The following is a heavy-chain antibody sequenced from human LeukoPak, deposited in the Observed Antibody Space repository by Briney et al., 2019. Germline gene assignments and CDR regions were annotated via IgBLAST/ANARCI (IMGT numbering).Heavy chain of an antibody. J-gene: IGHJ4*02. D-gene: IGHD6-13*01. Sequence: PSETLSLTCAVYGGSLSGYYWSWIRQPPGKGLEWIGEINHSGSTNYNPSLKSRVTISVNTSKNQFSLKLSSVTAADTAVYYCATRDSSSLKVDYWGQGTLVTVSS. V-gene: IGHV4-34*01. CDR3: ATRDSSSLKVDY. CDR2: INHSGST. CDR1: GGSLSGYY.